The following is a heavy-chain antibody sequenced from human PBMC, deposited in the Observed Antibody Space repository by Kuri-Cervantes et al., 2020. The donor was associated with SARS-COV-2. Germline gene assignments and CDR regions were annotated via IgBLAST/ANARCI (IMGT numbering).Heavy chain of an antibody. CDR2: IGTAGDT. D-gene: IGHD2-2*02. V-gene: IGHV3-13*01. J-gene: IGHJ6*02. Sequence: GESLKISCAASGWTFSSYYMNWVRQATGKGLEWVSAIGTAGDTYDQGSFKGRFTISRENAKKSFYLQLNSLRAGDTAVYYCTRLHSGEYQLLYGDYYYGMDVWGQGTTVTGSS. CDR3: TRLHSGEYQLLYGDYYYGMDV. CDR1: GWTFSSYY.